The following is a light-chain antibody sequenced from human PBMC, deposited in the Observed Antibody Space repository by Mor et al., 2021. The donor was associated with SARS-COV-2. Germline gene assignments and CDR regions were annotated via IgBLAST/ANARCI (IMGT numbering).Light chain of an antibody. CDR3: CSYAGTYVI. V-gene: IGLV2-23*01. J-gene: IGLJ2*01. Sequence: QQHPGKAPKIMIYEGSKRPSGVSNRFSGSKSGNTASLTISGLQAEDEADYYCCSYAGTYVIFGGGTKLT. CDR2: EGS.